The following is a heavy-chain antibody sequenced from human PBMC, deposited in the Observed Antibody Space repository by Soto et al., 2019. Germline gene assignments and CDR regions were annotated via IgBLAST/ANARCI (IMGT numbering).Heavy chain of an antibody. CDR1: GYTFTGYY. J-gene: IGHJ5*02. D-gene: IGHD3-3*01. Sequence: ASVKVSCKASGYTFTGYYMHWVRQAPGQGLEWMGWINPNSGGTNYAQKFQGRVTMTRDTSISTAYMELSRLRSDDTAVYYCARKSGPLRSFDPWGQGTLATVSS. CDR2: INPNSGGT. V-gene: IGHV1-2*02. CDR3: ARKSGPLRSFDP.